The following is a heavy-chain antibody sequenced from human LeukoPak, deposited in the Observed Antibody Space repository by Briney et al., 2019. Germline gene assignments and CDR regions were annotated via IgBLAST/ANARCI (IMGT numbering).Heavy chain of an antibody. CDR1: GFNFGDYA. D-gene: IGHD6-19*01. Sequence: QSGGSLRLSCTASGFNFGDYAMTWVRQAPGKGLEWVGFIRSKAYAGTTEYAASMEGRFTISRDDSKGAAYLQMDSLKIEDTAIYYCTRVSYSDGWFESSFDSWGQGTLVTVSS. J-gene: IGHJ4*02. CDR3: TRVSYSDGWFESSFDS. V-gene: IGHV3-49*04. CDR2: IRSKAYAGTT.